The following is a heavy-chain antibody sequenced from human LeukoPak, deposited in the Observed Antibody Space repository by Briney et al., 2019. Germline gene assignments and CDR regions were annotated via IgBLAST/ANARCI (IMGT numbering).Heavy chain of an antibody. CDR2: INHSGST. J-gene: IGHJ4*02. CDR3: ARVRYYDSSGYYQIDY. V-gene: IGHV4-34*01. D-gene: IGHD3-22*01. CDR1: GGSVRSDMSH. Sequence: SETLSLTCSVSGGSVRSDMSHWSWIRQPPGKGLEWIGEINHSGSTNYNPSLKSRVTISVDTSKNQFSLKLSSVTAADTAVYYCARVRYYDSSGYYQIDYWGQGTLVTVSS.